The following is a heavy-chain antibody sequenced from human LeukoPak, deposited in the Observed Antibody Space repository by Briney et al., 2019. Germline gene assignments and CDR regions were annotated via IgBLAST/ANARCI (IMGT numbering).Heavy chain of an antibody. J-gene: IGHJ4*02. V-gene: IGHV4-59*01. CDR3: ARAGYSYGWAYFDY. Sequence: PSETLSLTCTVSGGSISNYYWTWIRQPPGKGLEWIGNIYYSGSTKDNPSLKSRVTISIDTSKNQFSLKLSSVTAADTAVYYCARAGYSYGWAYFDYWGQGTLVTVSS. D-gene: IGHD5-18*01. CDR1: GGSISNYY. CDR2: IYYSGST.